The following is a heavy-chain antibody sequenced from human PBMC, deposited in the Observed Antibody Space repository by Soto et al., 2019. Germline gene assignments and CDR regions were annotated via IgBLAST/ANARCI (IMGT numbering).Heavy chain of an antibody. CDR3: AKDIVVVPAALQTGYSSGWYPDAFDI. CDR1: GFTFSSYA. V-gene: IGHV3-23*01. D-gene: IGHD2-2*01. Sequence: EVQLLESGGGLVQPGGSLRLSCAASGFTFSSYAMSWVRQAPGKGLEWVSAISGSGGSTYYADSVKGRFTISRDNSKNTLYLQMNSLRAEDTAVYYCAKDIVVVPAALQTGYSSGWYPDAFDIWGQGTMVTVSS. J-gene: IGHJ3*02. CDR2: ISGSGGST.